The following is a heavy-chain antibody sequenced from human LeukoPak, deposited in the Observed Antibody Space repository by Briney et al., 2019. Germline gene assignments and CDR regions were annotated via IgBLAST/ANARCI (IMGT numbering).Heavy chain of an antibody. CDR1: GYTFTSYY. CDR3: ARTNHLRTYSSSYHY. D-gene: IGHD6-6*01. V-gene: IGHV1-46*01. CDR2: INPSGGST. J-gene: IGHJ4*02. Sequence: GASVKVSCKASGYTFTSYYMHWVRQAPGQGLEWMGIINPSGGSTSYAQKFQGRVTITADKSTSTAYMELSSLRSEDTAVYYCARTNHLRTYSSSYHYWGQGTLVTVSS.